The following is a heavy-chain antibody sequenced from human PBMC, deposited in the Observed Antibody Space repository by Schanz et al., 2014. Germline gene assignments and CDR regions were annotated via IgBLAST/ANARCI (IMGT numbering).Heavy chain of an antibody. CDR2: INPNSGTT. Sequence: QEQLVQSGAEMKKPGASVKVSCKASGYTFTGYYMHWVRQAPGQGLEWMGWINPNSGTTNYAQKFQGWVTMTRDTSISTAYMELSRLKSDDTAVYYCARAFGGYDPAGALDYWGQGTLVTVSS. J-gene: IGHJ4*02. CDR1: GYTFTGYY. V-gene: IGHV1-2*04. D-gene: IGHD5-12*01. CDR3: ARAFGGYDPAGALDY.